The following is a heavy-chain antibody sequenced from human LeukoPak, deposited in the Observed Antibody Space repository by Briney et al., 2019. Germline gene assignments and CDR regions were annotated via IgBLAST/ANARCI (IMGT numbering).Heavy chain of an antibody. D-gene: IGHD4-17*01. J-gene: IGHJ4*02. CDR3: ARDYYGDPGRGIDY. CDR2: IYSGGST. CDR1: GFTVSSNY. V-gene: IGHV3-66*01. Sequence: PGGSLRLSCAASGFTVSSNYMSWVRQAPGKGLEWVSVIYSGGSTYYADSVKGRFTISRDNSKNTLYLQMNSLRAEDTAVYYCARDYYGDPGRGIDYWGQGTLVTVSS.